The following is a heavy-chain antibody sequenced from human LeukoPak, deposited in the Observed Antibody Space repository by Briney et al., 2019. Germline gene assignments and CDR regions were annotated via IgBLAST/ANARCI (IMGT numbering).Heavy chain of an antibody. J-gene: IGHJ4*02. CDR1: GGSFSGYY. CDR2: INHSGST. Sequence: SETLSLTCAVYGGSFSGYYWSWIRQPPGKGLEWIGEINHSGSTNYNPSLKSRVTISVDTSKNQFSLKLSPVTAADTAVYYCARGLLSGIAAAGKDYWGQGTLVTVSS. D-gene: IGHD6-13*01. CDR3: ARGLLSGIAAAGKDY. V-gene: IGHV4-34*01.